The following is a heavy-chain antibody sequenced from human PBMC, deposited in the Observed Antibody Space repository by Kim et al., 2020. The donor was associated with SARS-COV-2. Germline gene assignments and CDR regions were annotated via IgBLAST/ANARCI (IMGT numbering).Heavy chain of an antibody. J-gene: IGHJ4*02. CDR3: ASGWPLPY. V-gene: IGHV6-1*01. CDR1: GDSVSNTNAA. Sequence: SQTLSLTCAISGDSVSNTNAAWNWIRQSPSRGPEWLGRTYYRSEWHSDYATSLRGRITINPDTSKYQFSLQLNSLTPEDTAVYYCASGWPLPYWGQGTLVTVPS. CDR2: TYYRSEWHS. D-gene: IGHD6-19*01.